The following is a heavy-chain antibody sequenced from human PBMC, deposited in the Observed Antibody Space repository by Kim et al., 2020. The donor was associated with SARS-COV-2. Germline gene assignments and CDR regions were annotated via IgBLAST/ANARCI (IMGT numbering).Heavy chain of an antibody. CDR1: GFTFTSSA. V-gene: IGHV1-58*01. D-gene: IGHD5-12*01. CDR3: AAEYSGYGRALDY. CDR2: IVVGSGNT. Sequence: SVKVSCKASGFTFTSSAVQWVRQARGQRLEWIGWIVVGSGNTNYAQKFQERVTITRDMSTSTAYMELSSLRSEDTAVYYCAAEYSGYGRALDYWGQGTLVTVSS. J-gene: IGHJ4*02.